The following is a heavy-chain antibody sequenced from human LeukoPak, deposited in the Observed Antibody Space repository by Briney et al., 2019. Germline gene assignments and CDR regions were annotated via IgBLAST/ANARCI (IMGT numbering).Heavy chain of an antibody. CDR3: ARGPYV. CDR1: GDSVSSGTYY. Sequence: PSETLSLTCTVSGDSVSSGTYYWSWVRQPPGKGLEWIGFISYSGGTNYNPSLKSRITISVDMSKNQFSLKVRSVTAADTAVYYCARGPYVWGQGTMVTVSS. J-gene: IGHJ3*01. CDR2: ISYSGGT. V-gene: IGHV4-61*01.